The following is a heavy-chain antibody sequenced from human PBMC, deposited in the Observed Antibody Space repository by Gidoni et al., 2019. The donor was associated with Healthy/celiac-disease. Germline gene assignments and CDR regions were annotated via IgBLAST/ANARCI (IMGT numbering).Heavy chain of an antibody. J-gene: IGHJ4*02. D-gene: IGHD2-15*01. CDR1: GGSFSGYY. V-gene: IGHV4-34*01. CDR2: INHSGST. Sequence: QVQLQQWGAGLLKPSETLSLTCAVYGGSFSGYYWSWIRQPPGKGLEWIGEINHSGSTNYNPSLKSRVTISVDTSKNQFSLKLSSVTAADTAVYYCARVLRGVRFFDYWGQGTLVTVSS. CDR3: ARVLRGVRFFDY.